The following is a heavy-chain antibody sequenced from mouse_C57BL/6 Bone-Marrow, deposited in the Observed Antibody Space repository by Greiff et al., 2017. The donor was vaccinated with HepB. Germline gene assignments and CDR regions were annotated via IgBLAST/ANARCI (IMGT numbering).Heavy chain of an antibody. V-gene: IGHV1-4*01. J-gene: IGHJ2*01. D-gene: IGHD3-2*02. CDR1: GYTFTSYT. CDR2: INPSSGYT. Sequence: QVQLQQSGGELARPGASVKMSCKASGYTFTSYTMHWVKQRPGQGLEWIGYINPSSGYTKYNQKFKDKATLTADKSSSTAYMQLSSLTSEDSAVYYCARGAAQATVDYWGQGTTLTVSS. CDR3: ARGAAQATVDY.